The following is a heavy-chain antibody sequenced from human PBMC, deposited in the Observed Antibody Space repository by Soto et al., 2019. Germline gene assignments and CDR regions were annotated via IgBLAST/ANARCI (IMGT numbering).Heavy chain of an antibody. CDR3: ASTEPGNHLRD. CDR2: VSYSGGS. D-gene: IGHD1-1*01. CDR1: GGSISSVNYF. J-gene: IGHJ4*02. Sequence: QVQLQESGPGLVKPSQTLSLTCTVSGGSISSVNYFWSWIRQPPGKGLEWIGYVSYSGGSYYNSSLKSRVTISVDTSKNQFSLKVSSVTAADTAVYYCASTEPGNHLRDWGQGTLVTVSS. V-gene: IGHV4-30-4*01.